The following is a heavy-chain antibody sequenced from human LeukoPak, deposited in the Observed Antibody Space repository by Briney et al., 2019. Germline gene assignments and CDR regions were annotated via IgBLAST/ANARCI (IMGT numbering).Heavy chain of an antibody. V-gene: IGHV3-9*01. CDR2: ISRNRGSI. J-gene: IGHJ4*02. CDR1: GVTFYEYA. Sequence: PGGSLRLSCAASGVTFYEYAMHWVRHARGKGVEWGSGISRNRGSIDYADSVKGRFTISRDNANTSLYLHMNSLRAEDTALYYCACLTGYYDVVLEYFDYWGQGTLVTVSS. CDR3: ACLTGYYDVVLEYFDY. D-gene: IGHD3-9*01.